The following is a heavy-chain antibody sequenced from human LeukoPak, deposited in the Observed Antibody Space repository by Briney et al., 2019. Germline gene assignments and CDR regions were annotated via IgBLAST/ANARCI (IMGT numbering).Heavy chain of an antibody. J-gene: IGHJ4*02. CDR1: GGAINDYY. CDR3: ASTHSSGKSDY. D-gene: IGHD3-10*01. CDR2: IHYSGTT. Sequence: SETLSLTRTVSGGAINDYYWSWIRQPPGKGLEWIAYIHYSGTTNYNPSLKSRVTISLDTSKNQFSLKLSSVTAADTAVYYCASTHSSGKSDYWGQGTLVTVSS. V-gene: IGHV4-59*01.